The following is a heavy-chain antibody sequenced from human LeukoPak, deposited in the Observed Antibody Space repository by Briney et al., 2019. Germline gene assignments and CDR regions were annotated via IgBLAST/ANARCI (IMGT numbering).Heavy chain of an antibody. Sequence: GESLKISGKCSGYSFTSYWIGWVRQMPGKGLDWMGIIYPGDSDTRSSTSFQGQVTISADKSISTAYLQWSRLKASDTAMYYCARRDASGVNSFDPWGQGTLVTVSS. V-gene: IGHV5-51*01. CDR3: ARRDASGVNSFDP. CDR1: GYSFTSYW. CDR2: IYPGDSDT. D-gene: IGHD3-10*01. J-gene: IGHJ5*02.